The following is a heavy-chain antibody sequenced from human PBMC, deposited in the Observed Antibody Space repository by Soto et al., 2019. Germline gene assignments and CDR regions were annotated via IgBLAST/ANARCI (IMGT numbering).Heavy chain of an antibody. CDR2: ISGSGGST. Sequence: EVQLLESGGGLVQPGGSLRLSCAASGFTFSNYAMSWVRQAPGKGLEWVSGISGSGGSTYYADSVKGRFTISRDNSKNTLFLPMNSLRAEDTAVFYCAKVTDYYDSSGAYWGQGTLVTVSS. D-gene: IGHD3-22*01. V-gene: IGHV3-23*01. CDR1: GFTFSNYA. CDR3: AKVTDYYDSSGAY. J-gene: IGHJ4*02.